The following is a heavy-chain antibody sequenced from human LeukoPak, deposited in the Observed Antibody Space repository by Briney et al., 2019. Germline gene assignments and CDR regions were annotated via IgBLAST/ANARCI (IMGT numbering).Heavy chain of an antibody. J-gene: IGHJ2*01. V-gene: IGHV4-59*08. CDR3: ARQAGETYSTGWYEGYFDL. Sequence: SETLSLTCTVSGGSISSHYWSWIRQPPGKGLEWIGHIYYIGSINYNPSLKSRVTISVDTSKNQFSLKLRSVTDADTAVYYCARQAGETYSTGWYEGYFDLWGRGTPVTVSS. CDR1: GGSISSHY. D-gene: IGHD6-19*01. CDR2: IYYIGSI.